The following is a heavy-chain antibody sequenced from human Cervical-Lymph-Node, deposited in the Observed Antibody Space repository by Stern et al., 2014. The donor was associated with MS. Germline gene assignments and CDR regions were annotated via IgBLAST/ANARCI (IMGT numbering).Heavy chain of an antibody. D-gene: IGHD3-9*01. CDR2: IYTSGST. CDR1: GGSISSGSYY. Sequence: QVQLQESGPGLVKPSQTLSLTCTVSGGSISSGSYYWSWIRQPAGKGLEGIGRIYTSGSTNYNPSLKIQVTIPVDPPKTHFPLKLSSVTAADTAVYYCARDCRLRYFDNYGMDVWGQGTTVTVSS. V-gene: IGHV4-61*02. J-gene: IGHJ6*02. CDR3: ARDCRLRYFDNYGMDV.